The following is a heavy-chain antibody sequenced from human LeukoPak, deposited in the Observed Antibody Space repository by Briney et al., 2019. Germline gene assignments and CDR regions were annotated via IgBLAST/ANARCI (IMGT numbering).Heavy chain of an antibody. D-gene: IGHD5-24*01. Sequence: AQSLTLSCPASGFTFSSYSMNWVRQPQAKGMEWVSSISSISSYISYANSVKGRFTISRDNTKNSLYLQMNSLGAEDTAVYYCARGDQFGDGYNQPDYWGQGTLVTVSS. V-gene: IGHV3-21*01. CDR1: GFTFSSYS. CDR3: ARGDQFGDGYNQPDY. J-gene: IGHJ4*02. CDR2: ISSISSYI.